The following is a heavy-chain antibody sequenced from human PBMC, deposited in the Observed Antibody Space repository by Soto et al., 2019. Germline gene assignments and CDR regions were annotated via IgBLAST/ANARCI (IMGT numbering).Heavy chain of an antibody. V-gene: IGHV4-61*01. CDR3: ARDRKGGYTVTPYNWFDP. D-gene: IGHD4-17*01. CDR2: IYYSGST. CDR1: GGSVSSGSYY. Sequence: SETLSLTCTVSGGSVSSGSYYWSWIRQPPGKGLEWIGYIYYSGSTNYNPPLKSRVTISVDTSKNQFSLKLSSVTAADTAVYYCARDRKGGYTVTPYNWFDPWGQGTLVTVSS. J-gene: IGHJ5*02.